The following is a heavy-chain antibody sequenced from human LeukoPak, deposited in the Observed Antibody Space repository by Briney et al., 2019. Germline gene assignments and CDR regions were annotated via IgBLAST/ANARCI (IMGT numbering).Heavy chain of an antibody. CDR1: GFTFSDYA. J-gene: IGHJ4*02. D-gene: IGHD3-10*01. V-gene: IGHV3-30-3*01. CDR2: ISYDGSNK. CDR3: AKGGGELGSGSLDY. Sequence: GRSLRLSCAASGFTFSDYAMHWVRQAPGKGLEWVAVISYDGSNKFYADSVKGRLTISRDNSKNTLYLQMNSLTTEDTAVYYCAKGGGELGSGSLDYWGQGTLVTVSS.